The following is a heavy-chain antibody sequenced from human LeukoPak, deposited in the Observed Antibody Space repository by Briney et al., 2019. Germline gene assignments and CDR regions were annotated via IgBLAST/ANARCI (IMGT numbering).Heavy chain of an antibody. J-gene: IGHJ5*02. CDR1: GGSIPSSSYY. CDR3: ARVEITFGGVIAA. Sequence: PSETLSLTCTVPGGSIPSSSYYWGWIRQPPGKGLEWSGNIDYSVNTYYNPSLKSRVTVSVETSKSQCSLKLRSVTAADTAVYYCARVEITFGGVIAAWGQGTLVTVSS. D-gene: IGHD3-16*02. CDR2: IDYSVNT. V-gene: IGHV4-39*02.